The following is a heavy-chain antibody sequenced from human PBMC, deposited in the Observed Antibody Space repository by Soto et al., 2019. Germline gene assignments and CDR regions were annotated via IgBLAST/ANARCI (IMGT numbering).Heavy chain of an antibody. D-gene: IGHD5-12*01. V-gene: IGHV1-8*01. Sequence: ASVKVSCKASGYTFISYDINWVRQATGQGLEWMGWMNPNSGNTGYAQKFQGRVTMTRNTSISTAYMELSSLRSEDTAVYYCARGGYSGYDRGNYYYGMDVWGQGTTVTVSS. J-gene: IGHJ6*02. CDR3: ARGGYSGYDRGNYYYGMDV. CDR2: MNPNSGNT. CDR1: GYTFISYD.